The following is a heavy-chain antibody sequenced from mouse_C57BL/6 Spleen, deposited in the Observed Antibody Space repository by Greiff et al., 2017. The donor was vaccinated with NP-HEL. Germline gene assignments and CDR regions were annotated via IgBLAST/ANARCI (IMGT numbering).Heavy chain of an antibody. J-gene: IGHJ2*01. Sequence: QVQLQQPGAELVKPGASVKLSCKASGYTFTSYWMHWVKQRPGQGLEWIGMIHPNSGSTNYNEKFKSKATLTVDKSSSTAYMQLSSLTSEDSAVYYCARLMDYYGNYDYWGQGTTLTVSS. CDR2: IHPNSGST. CDR1: GYTFTSYW. CDR3: ARLMDYYGNYDY. V-gene: IGHV1-64*01. D-gene: IGHD2-1*01.